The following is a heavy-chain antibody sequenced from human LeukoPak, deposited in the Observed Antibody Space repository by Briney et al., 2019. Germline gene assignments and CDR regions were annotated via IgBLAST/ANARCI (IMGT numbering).Heavy chain of an antibody. Sequence: KTSETLSLTCSVSGHSISSRNRYWGWIRQPPGKGLEWIGNIYSTGTTYYNPSLKSRVTISVDTSKNQVSLKLSSVAAADMAVYYCARVPAYGDYEHWFDPWGQGTLVTVSS. D-gene: IGHD4-17*01. V-gene: IGHV4-39*07. CDR2: IYSTGTT. CDR3: ARVPAYGDYEHWFDP. CDR1: GHSISSRNRY. J-gene: IGHJ5*02.